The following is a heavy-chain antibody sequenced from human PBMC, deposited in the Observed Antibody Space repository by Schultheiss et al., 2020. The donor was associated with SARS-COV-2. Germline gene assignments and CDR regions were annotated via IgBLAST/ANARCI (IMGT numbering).Heavy chain of an antibody. J-gene: IGHJ6*02. D-gene: IGHD6-6*01. CDR1: GGSISSYY. V-gene: IGHV4-59*08. CDR2: IYYSGST. Sequence: SETLSLTCTVSGGSISSYYWSWIRQPAGKGLEWIGYIYYSGSTNYNPSLKSRVTISVDTSKNQFSLKLSSVTAADTAVYYCAIRIAARPDYYYGMDVWGQGTTVTVSS. CDR3: AIRIAARPDYYYGMDV.